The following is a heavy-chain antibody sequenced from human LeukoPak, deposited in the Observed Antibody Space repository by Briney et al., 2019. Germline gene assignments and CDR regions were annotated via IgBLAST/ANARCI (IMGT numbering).Heavy chain of an antibody. CDR3: AKEGDITMIVVVTWGAFDI. D-gene: IGHD3-22*01. Sequence: PGGSLRLSCAASGFTFSSYAMNWVRQAPGKGLEWVSSISESGGTTDYADSVKGRFTISRDNSKNTLYLQMNSLRAEDTAVYYCAKEGDITMIVVVTWGAFDIWGQGTMVTVSS. CDR1: GFTFSSYA. J-gene: IGHJ3*02. V-gene: IGHV3-23*01. CDR2: ISESGGTT.